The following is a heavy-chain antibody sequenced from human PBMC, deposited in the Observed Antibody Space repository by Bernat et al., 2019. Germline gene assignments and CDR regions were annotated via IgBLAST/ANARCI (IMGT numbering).Heavy chain of an antibody. D-gene: IGHD4-11*01. Sequence: QVQLVESGGGVVQPGRSLRLSCAASGFTFSSYGMHWVRQAPGKGLEWVAVISYDGSNKYYADSVKGRFTISRDNSKNTLYLQMNSLRAEDTAVYYCAQDTVTTRYYYYGMDVWGQGTTVTVSS. V-gene: IGHV3-30*18. CDR3: AQDTVTTRYYYYGMDV. CDR1: GFTFSSYG. J-gene: IGHJ6*02. CDR2: ISYDGSNK.